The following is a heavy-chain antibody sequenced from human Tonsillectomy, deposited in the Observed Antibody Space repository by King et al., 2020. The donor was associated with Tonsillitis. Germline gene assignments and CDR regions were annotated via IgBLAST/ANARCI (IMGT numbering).Heavy chain of an antibody. D-gene: IGHD5-12*01. V-gene: IGHV3-33*01. Sequence: VQLVESGGGVVQPGRSLRLSCAASGFNFSNYGLHWVRQAPGKGLEWVAMIWYDGSKRYYTDSVKGRFTISRDNSKNTLYLQMNSLRAEDTAVYYCARGGGGYDYEYYYYMDVWGKGTTVTVSS. J-gene: IGHJ6*03. CDR3: ARGGGGYDYEYYYYMDV. CDR1: GFNFSNYG. CDR2: IWYDGSKR.